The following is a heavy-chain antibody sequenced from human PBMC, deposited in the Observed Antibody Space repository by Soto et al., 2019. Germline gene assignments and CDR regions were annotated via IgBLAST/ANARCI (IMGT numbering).Heavy chain of an antibody. J-gene: IGHJ5*02. CDR1: GFTFSNYA. Sequence: EVQLLESGGGLVQPGGSLRLSCAASGFTFSNYAMNWVRQAPGKGLEWVSAIGGGGGSTYYAGSVKGRFTVSRDNSKNTLYLQMNSLRAEDTAVYYCAKDFYDFWSGYFVLWGQGTLVTVSS. D-gene: IGHD3-3*01. CDR2: IGGGGGST. CDR3: AKDFYDFWSGYFVL. V-gene: IGHV3-23*01.